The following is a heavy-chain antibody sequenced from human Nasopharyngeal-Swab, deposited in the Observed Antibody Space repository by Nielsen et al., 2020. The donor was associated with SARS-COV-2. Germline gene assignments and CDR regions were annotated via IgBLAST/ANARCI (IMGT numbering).Heavy chain of an antibody. CDR1: GYTFTSYY. D-gene: IGHD6-19*01. Sequence: ASVKVSCKASGYTFTSYYMHWVRQAPGQGLEWMGIINPSGGSTSYAQKFQGRVTMTRDTSTSTVYMELSSLRSEDTAVYYCATVYSAVYSSGWYFYWGQGTLVTVSS. V-gene: IGHV1-46*01. CDR3: ATVYSAVYSSGWYFY. J-gene: IGHJ4*02. CDR2: INPSGGST.